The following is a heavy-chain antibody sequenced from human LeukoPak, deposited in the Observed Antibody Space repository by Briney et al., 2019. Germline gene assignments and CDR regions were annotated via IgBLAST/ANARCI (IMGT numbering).Heavy chain of an antibody. V-gene: IGHV3-23*01. Sequence: GGSLRLSCAASGFTFSSYGMSWVRQAPGKGLEWVSAISGSGGSTYYADSVKGRFTISRDNSKNTLYLQMNSLRAEDTAVYYCAKEYTGTFSPFPSYFDNWGQGTLVTVSS. CDR2: ISGSGGST. D-gene: IGHD1-26*01. J-gene: IGHJ4*02. CDR3: AKEYTGTFSPFPSYFDN. CDR1: GFTFSSYG.